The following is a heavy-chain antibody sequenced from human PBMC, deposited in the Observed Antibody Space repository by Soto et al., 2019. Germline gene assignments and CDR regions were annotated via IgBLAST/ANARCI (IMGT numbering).Heavy chain of an antibody. CDR3: AGHSSSKWLVPPFRYYYYGMDV. Sequence: GASVKVSCKASGGTFSSYAISWVRQAPGQGLEWMGGIIPIFGTANYAQKFQGRVTITADESTSTAYMELSSLRSEDTAVYYCAGHSSSKWLVPPFRYYYYGMDVWGQGTTVTVSS. CDR1: GGTFSSYA. V-gene: IGHV1-69*13. D-gene: IGHD6-19*01. CDR2: IIPIFGTA. J-gene: IGHJ6*02.